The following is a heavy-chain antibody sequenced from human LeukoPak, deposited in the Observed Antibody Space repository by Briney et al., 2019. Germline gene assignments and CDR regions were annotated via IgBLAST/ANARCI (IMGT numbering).Heavy chain of an antibody. Sequence: SETLSLTCTVSGGSISSHYRSWIRQPPGKGLEWIGYIYYSGSTNYNPSLKSRVTISVDTSKNQFSLKLSSVTAADTAVYYCAREESSSWYVYWGQGTLVTVSS. CDR2: IYYSGST. D-gene: IGHD6-13*01. CDR3: AREESSSWYVY. J-gene: IGHJ4*02. CDR1: GGSISSHY. V-gene: IGHV4-59*11.